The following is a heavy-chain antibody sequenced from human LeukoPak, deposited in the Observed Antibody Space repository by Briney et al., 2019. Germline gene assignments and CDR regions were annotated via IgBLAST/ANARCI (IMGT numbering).Heavy chain of an antibody. CDR1: GFTLSTNA. CDR2: ISGSGAST. D-gene: IGHD1-26*01. V-gene: IGHV3-23*01. Sequence: GGSLRLSCLTSGFTLSTNAMSWVRQAPGKGLERISGISGSGASTYYADSVKGRFTISRDDSRNTLYLQMNSLRGDDTAVYYCAKDVGKWESLHFFDYWGQGTLVTVSS. CDR3: AKDVGKWESLHFFDY. J-gene: IGHJ4*02.